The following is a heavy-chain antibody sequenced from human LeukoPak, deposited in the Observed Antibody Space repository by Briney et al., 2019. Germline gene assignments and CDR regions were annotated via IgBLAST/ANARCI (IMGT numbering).Heavy chain of an antibody. V-gene: IGHV4-30-2*01. J-gene: IGHJ4*02. CDR3: ASFVVVVAAFDY. D-gene: IGHD2-15*01. Sequence: SETLSLTCAVSGGSISSGGYSWSWIRQPPGTGLEWIGYIYHSGSTYYNPSLKSRVTISVDRSKNQFSLKLSSVTAADTAVYYCASFVVVVAAFDYWGQGTLVTVSS. CDR2: IYHSGST. CDR1: GGSISSGGYS.